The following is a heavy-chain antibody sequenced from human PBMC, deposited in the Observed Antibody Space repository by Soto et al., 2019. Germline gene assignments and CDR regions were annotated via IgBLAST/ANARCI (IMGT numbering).Heavy chain of an antibody. V-gene: IGHV1-58*01. J-gene: IGHJ3*02. CDR3: AADLRYSSGWYRFDAFDI. CDR1: GFTFTSSA. CDR2: IVVGSGNT. Sequence: QMQLVQSGPEVKKPGTSVKVSCKASGFTFTSSAVQWVRQARGQRLEWIGWIVVGSGNTNYAQKFQERVTITRDMSTSTAYMELSSLRSEDTAVYYCAADLRYSSGWYRFDAFDIWGQGTMVTVSS. D-gene: IGHD6-19*01.